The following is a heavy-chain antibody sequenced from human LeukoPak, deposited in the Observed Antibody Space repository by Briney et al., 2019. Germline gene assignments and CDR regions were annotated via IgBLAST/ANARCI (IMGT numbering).Heavy chain of an antibody. CDR3: ARGRSGWQTNAHAFDI. CDR2: INHSGST. D-gene: IGHD6-19*01. CDR1: GGSLSGYY. V-gene: IGHV4-34*01. Sequence: PSETLSLTCAVYGGSLSGYYWSWIRQPPGKGLEWIGEINHSGSTNYNPSLKSRVTISVDTSKNQFSLKLSSVTAADTAVYYCARGRSGWQTNAHAFDIWGQGTMVTVSS. J-gene: IGHJ3*02.